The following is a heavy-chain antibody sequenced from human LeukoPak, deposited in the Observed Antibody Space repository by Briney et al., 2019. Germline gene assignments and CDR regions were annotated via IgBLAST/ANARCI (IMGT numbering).Heavy chain of an antibody. V-gene: IGHV3-21*01. Sequence: GGSLRLSCAASGFTFSSYSMNWVRQAPGKGLEWVSSISSSSSYIYYADSVKGRFTISRGNAKNSLYLQMNSLRAEDTAVYYCARVQQLTLDYWGQGTLVTVSS. CDR1: GFTFSSYS. CDR2: ISSSSSYI. CDR3: ARVQQLTLDY. D-gene: IGHD6-13*01. J-gene: IGHJ4*02.